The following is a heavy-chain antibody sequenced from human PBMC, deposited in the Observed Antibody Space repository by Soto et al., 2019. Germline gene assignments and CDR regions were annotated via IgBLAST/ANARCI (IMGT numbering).Heavy chain of an antibody. CDR1: GYTFTGYY. V-gene: IGHV1-2*04. Sequence: QVQLVQSGAEVKKPGASVKVSCKASGYTFTGYYMHWVRQAPGQGLEWMGWINPNSGGTNYAQQFQGCVTMTRDTSISTAYMELSRLRSDDTAVYYCARDHDRTLDYWGQGTLVTVSS. CDR2: INPNSGGT. J-gene: IGHJ4*02. D-gene: IGHD3-9*01. CDR3: ARDHDRTLDY.